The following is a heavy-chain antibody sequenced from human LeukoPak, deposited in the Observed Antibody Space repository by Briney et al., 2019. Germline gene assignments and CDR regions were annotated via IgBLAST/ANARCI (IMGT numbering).Heavy chain of an antibody. J-gene: IGHJ4*02. Sequence: PSETLSLTCTVSGGSISSYYWSWIRQPPGRGLEWIEYIYYSGSTNYNPSLKSRVTISVDTSKNQFSLKLSSVTAADTAVYYCARGGSGWYSNYWGQGTLVTVSS. V-gene: IGHV4-59*01. CDR1: GGSISSYY. D-gene: IGHD6-19*01. CDR3: ARGGSGWYSNY. CDR2: IYYSGST.